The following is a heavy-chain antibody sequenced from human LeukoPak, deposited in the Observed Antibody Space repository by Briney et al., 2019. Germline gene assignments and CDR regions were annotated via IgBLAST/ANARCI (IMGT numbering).Heavy chain of an antibody. D-gene: IGHD3-3*01. CDR2: IYYRGNT. V-gene: IGHV4-39*01. Sequence: SETLSLTCTVSGGSISSSSYYWGWIRQPPGKGLEWIGSIYYRGNTYYNPSLKSRVTVSVDTSKSQFSLRLNSATAADTAVYYCARGPPHYYDFWSGYYKCEFDYWGQGTLVTVSS. J-gene: IGHJ4*02. CDR1: GGSISSSSYY. CDR3: ARGPPHYYDFWSGYYKCEFDY.